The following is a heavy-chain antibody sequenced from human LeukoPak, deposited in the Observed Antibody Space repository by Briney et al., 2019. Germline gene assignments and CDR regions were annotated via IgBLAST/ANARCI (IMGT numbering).Heavy chain of an antibody. D-gene: IGHD3-22*01. V-gene: IGHV1-2*02. CDR3: ARGLTIIRTAPRAPLDI. CDR2: ISPNSGGT. Sequence: ASVKVSCKASGYTFTGYYIHWVRQAPGQGVEWMGWISPNSGGTNSAQKFQGRVTMTRDPSISTAYMELSRLRSDDTAVYYCARGLTIIRTAPRAPLDIWGQGTMVTVSS. J-gene: IGHJ3*02. CDR1: GYTFTGYY.